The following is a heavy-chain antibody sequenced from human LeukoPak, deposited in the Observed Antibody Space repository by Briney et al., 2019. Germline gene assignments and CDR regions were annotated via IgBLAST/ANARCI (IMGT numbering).Heavy chain of an antibody. CDR3: AKELAVVGQGAFDI. V-gene: IGHV3-23*01. J-gene: IGHJ3*02. Sequence: GGSLTLSCAACGFPFSSYAMRWVRQAPGKGLEWVSDIIGSGGDTFYADSVKGRFTVSRDNSKNTLYLQMNSLRAEDTALYYCAKELAVVGQGAFDIWGQGTLVTVSS. D-gene: IGHD2-15*01. CDR1: GFPFSSYA. CDR2: IIGSGGDT.